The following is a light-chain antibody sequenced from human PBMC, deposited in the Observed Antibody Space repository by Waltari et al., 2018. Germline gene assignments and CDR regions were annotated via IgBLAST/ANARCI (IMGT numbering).Light chain of an antibody. J-gene: IGKJ1*01. V-gene: IGKV3-20*01. CDR2: DAS. CDR1: QSVGRS. CDR3: QNYVRLPAT. Sequence: EIVLTQSPGTLSLSPGERATLSCRASQSVGRSLAWYQQKPGQAPRLLNYDASRRATGIPDRFSGGGSGTDFSLTLNRLEPEDVAVYYCQNYVRLPATFGQGTKVEVK.